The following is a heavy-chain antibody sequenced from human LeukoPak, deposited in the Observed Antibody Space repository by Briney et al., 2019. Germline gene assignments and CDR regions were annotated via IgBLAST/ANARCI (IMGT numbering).Heavy chain of an antibody. J-gene: IGHJ6*01. CDR2: IYHSGST. D-gene: IGHD2-15*01. Sequence: SGTLSLTCAVSGGSISSSNWWSWVRQSPGKGLEWIGEIYHSGSTNYNPSLKSRVTISLDKPKKQFSLQLILWTAADRAWYSGGRVRAPLFSGNGYSSGMEVGGKGTRSPSPQ. V-gene: IGHV4-4*02. CDR1: GGSISSSNW. CDR3: GRVRAPLFSGNGYSSGMEV.